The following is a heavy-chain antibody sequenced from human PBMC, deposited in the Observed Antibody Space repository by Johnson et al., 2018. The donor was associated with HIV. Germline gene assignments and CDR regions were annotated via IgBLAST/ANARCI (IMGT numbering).Heavy chain of an antibody. CDR2: IWYDGSNK. Sequence: QVQLVESGGGVVQPGRSLRLSCAASGFTFSSYTMHWVRQAPGKGLEWVAVIWYDGSNKYYADSVKGRFTISRDNSKNTLYLQMDSLRPEDTAVYYCAKIWGDIAATGDAFDIWGQGTMVTVSS. CDR1: GFTFSSYT. V-gene: IGHV3-30*18. J-gene: IGHJ3*02. CDR3: AKIWGDIAATGDAFDI. D-gene: IGHD5-12*01.